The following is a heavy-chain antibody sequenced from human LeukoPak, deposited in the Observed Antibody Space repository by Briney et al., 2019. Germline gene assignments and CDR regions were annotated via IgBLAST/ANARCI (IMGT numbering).Heavy chain of an antibody. CDR3: ARGLQQQLGWFDP. CDR2: VYSGGGT. CDR1: GFTVSNNY. J-gene: IGHJ5*02. Sequence: GGSLRLSCSASGFTVSNNYMSWVRQAPGKGLEWVSIVYSGGGTNYADSVKGRFTISRNNSKNTLYLQMSSLRPDDTAVYYCARGLQQQLGWFDPWGQGTLVTVSS. V-gene: IGHV3-53*04. D-gene: IGHD6-13*01.